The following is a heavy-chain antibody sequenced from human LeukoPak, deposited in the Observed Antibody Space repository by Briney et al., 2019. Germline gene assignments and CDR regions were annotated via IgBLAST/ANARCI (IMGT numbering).Heavy chain of an antibody. CDR3: ATDVTGSEDR. J-gene: IGHJ5*02. D-gene: IGHD6-25*01. Sequence: PGGSPRLSCVVSGFPFGNFWMHWVRQVPGKGLVWVARMDTDGRTTDCADSVKGRFTISRDNARNTLYLQMRSLRADDTALYYCATDVTGSEDRWGQGTLVTVSS. CDR1: GFPFGNFW. CDR2: MDTDGRTT. V-gene: IGHV3-74*01.